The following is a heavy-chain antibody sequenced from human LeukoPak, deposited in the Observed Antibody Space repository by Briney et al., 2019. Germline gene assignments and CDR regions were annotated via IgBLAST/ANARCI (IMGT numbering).Heavy chain of an antibody. J-gene: IGHJ3*02. CDR1: GYTFTSYG. CDR3: ARDRAELYYYDSSGLSNAFDI. D-gene: IGHD3-22*01. CDR2: ISAYNGNT. Sequence: ASVKVSCKASGYTFTSYGISWVRQAPGQGLEWMGWISAYNGNTNYAQKLQGRVTMTTDISTSTAYMELRSLRSDDTAVYYCARDRAELYYYDSSGLSNAFDIWGQGTMVTVSS. V-gene: IGHV1-18*01.